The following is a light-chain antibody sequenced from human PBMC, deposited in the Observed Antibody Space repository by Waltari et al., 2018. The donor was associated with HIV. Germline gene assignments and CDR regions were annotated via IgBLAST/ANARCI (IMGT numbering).Light chain of an antibody. CDR2: AAS. V-gene: IGKV1-33*01. CDR1: QDISSY. CDR3: QQYDNVPVT. J-gene: IGKJ3*01. Sequence: DIQMTQSPSPLSASVGDRVTITCQASQDISSYLNWYQQKPGKAPKLLIYAASDLETGVPSRFSGSGSGTDFTFTISSLQPADIATYYCQQYDNVPVTFGPGTKVEI.